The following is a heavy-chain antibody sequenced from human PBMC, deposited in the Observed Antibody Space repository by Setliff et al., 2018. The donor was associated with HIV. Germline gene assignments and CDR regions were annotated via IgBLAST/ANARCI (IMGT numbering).Heavy chain of an antibody. CDR1: GYSISSGYY. CDR3: ARRGSYGYDYFDY. V-gene: IGHV4-38-2*01. J-gene: IGHJ4*02. D-gene: IGHD5-12*01. CDR2: IFHSAAT. Sequence: PSETLSLTCAVSGYSISSGYYWGWIRQPPGKGLEWIGSIFHSAATNYNPSHKSRVTISIDTSKNQFSLKLTSVTAADTAVYYCARRGSYGYDYFDYWGPGILVTVSS.